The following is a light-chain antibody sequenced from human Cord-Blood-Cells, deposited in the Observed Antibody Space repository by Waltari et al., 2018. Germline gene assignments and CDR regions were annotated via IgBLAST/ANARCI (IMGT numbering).Light chain of an antibody. CDR3: NSRDSSGNHLV. CDR1: SLRSYY. J-gene: IGLJ2*01. CDR2: GKK. V-gene: IGLV3-19*01. Sequence: SSELTQDPAVSVALGQTVRITCQGDSLRSYYASWYQQKPGLAPVLVIHGKKNRPSGIPDRFSGSSSGNTASLTITGAQAEDEADYYCNSRDSSGNHLVFGGGTKLTVL.